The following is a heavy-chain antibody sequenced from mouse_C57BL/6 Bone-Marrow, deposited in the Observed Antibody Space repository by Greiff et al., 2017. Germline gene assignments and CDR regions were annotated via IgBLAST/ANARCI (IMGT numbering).Heavy chain of an antibody. Sequence: VQLQESGPGLVQPSQSLSITCTVSGFSLTSYGVHWVRQSPGKGLEWLGVIWSGGSTDYNAAFISRLSISKDNSKSQVFFKMNSLQADDTAIYYCARTYDYDDEGLFDHWGQGTTLTVSS. J-gene: IGHJ2*01. V-gene: IGHV2-2*01. D-gene: IGHD2-4*01. CDR3: ARTYDYDDEGLFDH. CDR1: GFSLTSYG. CDR2: IWSGGST.